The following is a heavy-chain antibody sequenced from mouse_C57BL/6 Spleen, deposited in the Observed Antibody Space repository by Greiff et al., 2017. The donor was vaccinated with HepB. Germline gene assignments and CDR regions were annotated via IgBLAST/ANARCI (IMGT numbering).Heavy chain of an antibody. V-gene: IGHV1-50*01. CDR1: GYTFTSYW. D-gene: IGHD1-1*01. CDR3: ARWYYGSSYEWFAY. Sequence: VQLQQPGAELVKPGASVKLSCKASGYTFTSYWMQWVKQRPGQGLEWIGEIDPSDSYTNYNQKFKGNATLTVDTSSSTAYMQLSSLTSEDSAVYYCARWYYGSSYEWFAYWGQGTLVTVSA. J-gene: IGHJ3*01. CDR2: IDPSDSYT.